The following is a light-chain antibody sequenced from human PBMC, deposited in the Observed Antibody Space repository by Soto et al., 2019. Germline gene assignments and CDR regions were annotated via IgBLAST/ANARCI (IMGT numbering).Light chain of an antibody. J-gene: IGKJ4*01. CDR2: DAS. CDR1: QSVGSY. CDR3: QQRSNWPSLT. V-gene: IGKV3-11*01. Sequence: EIVLMQSASTLSLSPGERATLSWKASQSVGSYLAWYQHKPGQAPRLLISDASNRATGIPARFSGSGAETDFTLTISSLEPEDSAVYYCQQRSNWPSLTFGGGTKVDIK.